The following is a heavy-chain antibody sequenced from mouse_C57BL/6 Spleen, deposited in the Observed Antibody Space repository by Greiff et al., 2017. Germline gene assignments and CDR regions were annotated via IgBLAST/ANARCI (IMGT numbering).Heavy chain of an antibody. J-gene: IGHJ4*01. CDR1: GYAFSSSW. D-gene: IGHD4-1*01. Sequence: QVQLKQSGPELVKPGASVKLSCKASGYAFSSSWMNWVKQRPGKGLEWIGRIYPGDGDTNYNGKVKGKATLTAAKSSSPAYMPLSSPTSEDYAVYLCARSGELGGSEYWGQGTSVTVSS. CDR2: IYPGDGDT. V-gene: IGHV1-82*01. CDR3: ARSGELGGSEY.